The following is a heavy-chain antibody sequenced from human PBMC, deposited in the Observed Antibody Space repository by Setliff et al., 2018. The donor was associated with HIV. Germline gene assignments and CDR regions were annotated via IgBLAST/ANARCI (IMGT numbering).Heavy chain of an antibody. V-gene: IGHV3-23*01. D-gene: IGHD3-16*02. CDR1: EFTFSVYA. J-gene: IGHJ4*02. CDR3: AKGASLVPRRPHFCYFDY. Sequence: PGGSLRLSCAASEFTFSVYAMSWLRQAPGKGLEWVSGISGSGSSTYYAGSVKGRFTISRDNSKNTLYLQMNRLRADDTAIYYCAKGASLVPRRPHFCYFDYWGQGALVTVSS. CDR2: ISGSGSST.